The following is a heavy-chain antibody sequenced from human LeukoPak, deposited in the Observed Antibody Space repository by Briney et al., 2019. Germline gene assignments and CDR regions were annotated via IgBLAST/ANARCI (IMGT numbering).Heavy chain of an antibody. CDR1: GFIFSNIA. D-gene: IGHD4-17*01. CDR2: ISGSGEST. V-gene: IGHV3-23*01. CDR3: ARDGFVWASGIDYGWFDY. Sequence: PGRSLRLSCAASGFIFSNIAMTWVRQAPGERLEWVSTISGSGESTYYTDFLKGRFTISRDNSKNTVYLHMNSLRAEDTAVYYCARDGFVWASGIDYGWFDYWGQGTLVTVSS. J-gene: IGHJ4*02.